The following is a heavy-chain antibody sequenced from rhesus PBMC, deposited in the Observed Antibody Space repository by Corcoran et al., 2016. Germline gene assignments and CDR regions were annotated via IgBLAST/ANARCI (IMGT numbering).Heavy chain of an antibody. V-gene: IGHV4-80*01. D-gene: IGHD2-39*02. CDR2: INGNSGAT. CDR3: ARDPHALVVAGTFDY. J-gene: IGHJ4*01. Sequence: QVQLQESGPGLVKPSETLSLTCTVSGASISSNWWSWIRQPPGKGREWIGEINGNSGATNYNPSLNSRVTISKDASKNQFSLKLSSVTAADTAVYYCARDPHALVVAGTFDYWGQGVLVTVSS. CDR1: GASISSNW.